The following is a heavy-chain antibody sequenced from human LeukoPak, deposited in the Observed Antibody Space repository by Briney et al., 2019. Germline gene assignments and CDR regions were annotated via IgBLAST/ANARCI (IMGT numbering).Heavy chain of an antibody. CDR3: ASAVYCTNGVCYTRGCFDY. D-gene: IGHD2-8*01. CDR1: GGTFSSYA. J-gene: IGHJ4*02. V-gene: IGHV1-69*05. Sequence: GASVKVSCKASGGTFSSYAISWVRQAPGQGLEWMGGIIPIFGTANYAQKFQGRVTTTTDESTSTAYMELSSLRSEDTAVYYCASAVYCTNGVCYTRGCFDYWGQGTPVTVSS. CDR2: IIPIFGTA.